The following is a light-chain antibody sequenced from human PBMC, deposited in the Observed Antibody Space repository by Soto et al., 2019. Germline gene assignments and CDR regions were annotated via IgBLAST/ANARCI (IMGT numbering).Light chain of an antibody. J-gene: IGKJ1*01. CDR3: QQTYVTPPWA. CDR1: QNINNY. V-gene: IGKV1-39*01. Sequence: DIQMTQSPSSLSASVGDRVTMTRRASQNINNYLNWYQQKPGKAPKLLIFAAANLEIGIPSRFSGSGSGTDFTLSISNLQPEDFATYFCQQTYVTPPWAFGQGTKVEV. CDR2: AAA.